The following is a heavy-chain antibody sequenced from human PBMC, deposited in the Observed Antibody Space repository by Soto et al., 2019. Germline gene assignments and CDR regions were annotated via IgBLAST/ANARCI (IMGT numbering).Heavy chain of an antibody. D-gene: IGHD1-26*01. CDR3: AREISGSWFDY. V-gene: IGHV1-2*02. J-gene: IGHJ4*02. CDR1: GYTFTGYY. CDR2: INLNSGGT. Sequence: ASVKVSCKASGYTFTGYYMHWVRQAPGQGLEWMGWINLNSGGTNYAQKFQGRVTMTRDTSISTAYMELSRLRSDDTAVYYCAREISGSWFDYWGQGTLVTVPQ.